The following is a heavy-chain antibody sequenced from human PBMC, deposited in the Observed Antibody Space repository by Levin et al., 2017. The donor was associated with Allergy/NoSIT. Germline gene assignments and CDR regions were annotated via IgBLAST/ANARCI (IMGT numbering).Heavy chain of an antibody. Sequence: PSETLSLSCVVYGGSFSGYYWSWIRQPPGKGLEWIGEINGSGTTIYNPSLKSRVTISRDTSKNPFSLKMNSVTAADTAVYYCARGTGSSAWPFDYWGQGALVPVSS. D-gene: IGHD6-25*01. CDR3: ARGTGSSAWPFDY. CDR2: INGSGTT. V-gene: IGHV4-34*01. CDR1: GGSFSGYY. J-gene: IGHJ4*02.